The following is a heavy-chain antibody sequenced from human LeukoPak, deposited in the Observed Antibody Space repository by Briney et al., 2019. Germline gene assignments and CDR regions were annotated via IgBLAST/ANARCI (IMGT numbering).Heavy chain of an antibody. CDR3: ARGGPLFGDVFNLNDYYSYYAMDV. CDR1: GYTFTSYD. Sequence: GASVKVSCKASGYTFTSYDIDWVRQATGQGLEWMGWKNPNSGNTGYAQKFQGRVTMTRETSIGTAYLELSRLRSEDTAVYYCARGGPLFGDVFNLNDYYSYYAMDVWGQGTTVTVSS. CDR2: KNPNSGNT. D-gene: IGHD3-10*01. V-gene: IGHV1-8*02. J-gene: IGHJ6*02.